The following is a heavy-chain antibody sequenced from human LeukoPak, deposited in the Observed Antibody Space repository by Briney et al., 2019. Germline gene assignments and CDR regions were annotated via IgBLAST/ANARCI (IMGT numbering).Heavy chain of an antibody. CDR2: INHSGST. V-gene: IGHV4-34*01. CDR3: ARGHSSGWYDY. D-gene: IGHD6-19*01. CDR1: GGSFSGYY. Sequence: SETLPLTCAVYGGSFSGYYWSWIRQPPGKGLEWIGEINHSGSTNYNPSLKSRVTISVDTSKNQFSLKLSSVTAADTAVYYCARGHSSGWYDYWGQGTLVTVSS. J-gene: IGHJ4*02.